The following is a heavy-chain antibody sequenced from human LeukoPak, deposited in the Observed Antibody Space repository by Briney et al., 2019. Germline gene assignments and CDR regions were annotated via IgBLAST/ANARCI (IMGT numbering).Heavy chain of an antibody. V-gene: IGHV1-18*01. CDR1: GYRFTTYG. Sequence: GASVKVSCKASGYRFTTYGITWVRQAPGQGLEWMGWINTDNGKTNYAHRLQGRVTVTKDTSTSTSYMELRSLTSDDTAVYYCARDRGGSYFQAWGQGTLVTVSS. CDR2: INTDNGKT. J-gene: IGHJ1*01. D-gene: IGHD1-26*01. CDR3: ARDRGGSYFQA.